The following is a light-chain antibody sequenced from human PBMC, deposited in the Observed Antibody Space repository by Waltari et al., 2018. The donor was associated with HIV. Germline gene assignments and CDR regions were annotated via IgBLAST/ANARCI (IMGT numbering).Light chain of an antibody. CDR2: QGS. J-gene: IGKJ2*01. Sequence: DIQMTQSPSTLSASVGDRVPITCRASQKISSWLAWYQQKPGKVTNLLIYQGSTLQGGVPSRFSGSGSGTDFTLTINKLQSDDFGTYYCQQYDSFPYTFGPGTNLEIK. CDR3: QQYDSFPYT. V-gene: IGKV1-5*01. CDR1: QKISSW.